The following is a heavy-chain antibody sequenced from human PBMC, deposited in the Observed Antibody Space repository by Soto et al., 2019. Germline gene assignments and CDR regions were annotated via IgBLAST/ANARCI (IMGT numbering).Heavy chain of an antibody. Sequence: SETLSLTCTVSGGSISSGGYYWSWIRQHPRKGLEWIGYIYYSGSTYYNPSLKSRVTISVDTSKNQFSLQLSSVTAADTAVYYCARDFSWAFDYWGQGTLVTVSS. CDR2: IYYSGST. CDR1: GGSISSGGYY. J-gene: IGHJ4*02. V-gene: IGHV4-31*03. CDR3: ARDFSWAFDY. D-gene: IGHD7-27*01.